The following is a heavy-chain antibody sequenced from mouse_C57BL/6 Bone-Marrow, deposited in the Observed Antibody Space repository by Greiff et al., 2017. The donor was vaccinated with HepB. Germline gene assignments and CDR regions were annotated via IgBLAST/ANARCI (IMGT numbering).Heavy chain of an antibody. CDR2: IYPGGGYT. V-gene: IGHV1-63*01. J-gene: IGHJ4*01. CDR1: GYTFTNYW. Sequence: VQLQESGAELVRPGTSVKMSCKASGYTFTNYWIGWAKQRPGHGLEWIGDIYPGGGYTNYNEKFKGKATLTADKSSSTAYMQFSSLTSEDSAIYYCARRGAYYGNYDAMDYWGQGTSVTVSS. D-gene: IGHD2-10*01. CDR3: ARRGAYYGNYDAMDY.